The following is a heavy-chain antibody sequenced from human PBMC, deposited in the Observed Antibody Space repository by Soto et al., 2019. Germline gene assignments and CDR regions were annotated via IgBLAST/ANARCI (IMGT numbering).Heavy chain of an antibody. CDR2: INPNSGGT. CDR1: GYTFTGYY. V-gene: IGHV1-2*02. D-gene: IGHD3-16*02. Sequence: ASVKVSCKASGYTFTGYYMHWVRQAPGQGLEWMGWINPNSGGTNYAQKFQGRVTMTRDTSISTAYMELSRLRSDDTAVYYCAREGLSGSNERGYDYVWGTYRFNDGFDIWGQGTMVTVSS. CDR3: AREGLSGSNERGYDYVWGTYRFNDGFDI. J-gene: IGHJ3*02.